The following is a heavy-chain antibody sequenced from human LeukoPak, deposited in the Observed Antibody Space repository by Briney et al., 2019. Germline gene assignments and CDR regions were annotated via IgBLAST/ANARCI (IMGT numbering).Heavy chain of an antibody. CDR3: ARSGYSYGADAFDI. J-gene: IGHJ3*02. D-gene: IGHD5-18*01. CDR1: GGSISSHY. Sequence: SETLSLTCTVSGGSISSHYWSWIRQPPGKGLEWIGYIYYSGSTNYNPSLKSRVTISVDTSKKQFSLKLSSVTAAGTAVYYCARSGYSYGADAFDIWGQGTMVTVSS. V-gene: IGHV4-59*11. CDR2: IYYSGST.